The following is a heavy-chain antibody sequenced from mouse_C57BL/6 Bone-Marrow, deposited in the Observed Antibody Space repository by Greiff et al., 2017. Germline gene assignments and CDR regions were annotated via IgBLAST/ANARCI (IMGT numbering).Heavy chain of an antibody. CDR1: GYTFTSYW. CDR3: ARVYDGYLLYFDY. Sequence: QVQLQQPGAELVMPGASVKLSCKASGYTFTSYWMHWVKQRPGKGLEWIGEIDPSDSYTNYNQKFKGKATLTVDKSSSTAYMQLSSLTSEDSAVYYCARVYDGYLLYFDYGGQGTTLPVSS. CDR2: IDPSDSYT. D-gene: IGHD2-3*01. J-gene: IGHJ2*01. V-gene: IGHV1-69*01.